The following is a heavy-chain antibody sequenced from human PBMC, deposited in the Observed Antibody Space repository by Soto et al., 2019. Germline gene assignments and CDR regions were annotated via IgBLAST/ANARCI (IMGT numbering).Heavy chain of an antibody. V-gene: IGHV4-30-4*01. J-gene: IGHJ6*02. CDR3: ARDLYTAMVTDYYYYGMDV. D-gene: IGHD5-18*01. CDR2: IYYSGST. Sequence: SETLCLTCTGSGGSISSGDYYGSWIRQPPGKGLEWIGYIYYSGSTYYNPSLKSRVTISVDTSKNQFSLKLSSVTAADTAVYYCARDLYTAMVTDYYYYGMDVWGQGTKVT. CDR1: GGSISSGDYY.